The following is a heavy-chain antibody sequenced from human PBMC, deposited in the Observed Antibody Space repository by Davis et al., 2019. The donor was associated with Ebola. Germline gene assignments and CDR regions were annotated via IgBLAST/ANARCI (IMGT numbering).Heavy chain of an antibody. D-gene: IGHD3-10*01. V-gene: IGHV3-23*01. CDR1: GFTFSSYA. Sequence: PGGSLRLSCVASGFTFSSYAMSWVRQAPGKGLEWVSAISGSGGSTYYADSVKGRFTISRDNSKNTRYLKMNSLRAEDTAVYYCAKDFLTKRITTVRGVIPFDYWGQGTLVTVSS. J-gene: IGHJ4*02. CDR3: AKDFLTKRITTVRGVIPFDY. CDR2: ISGSGGST.